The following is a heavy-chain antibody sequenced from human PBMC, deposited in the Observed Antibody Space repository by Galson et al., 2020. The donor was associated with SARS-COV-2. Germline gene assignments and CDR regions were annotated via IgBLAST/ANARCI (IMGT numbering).Heavy chain of an antibody. J-gene: IGHJ3*02. CDR1: GDSVSSHSAA. D-gene: IGHD6-13*01. Sequence: SQTLSLPCAISGDSVSSHSAALNWIRQSPSRGLELLGRTYYRSQLSTDYAVSVKSRITINPDTSKNQFSLQLNSVTPEDTAMYYCAGRVAGAGSIHSWGQGTMVIVSS. CDR3: AGRVAGAGSIHS. CDR2: TYYRSQLST. V-gene: IGHV6-1*01.